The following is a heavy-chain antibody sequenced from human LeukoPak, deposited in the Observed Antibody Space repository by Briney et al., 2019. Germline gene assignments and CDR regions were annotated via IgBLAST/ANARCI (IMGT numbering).Heavy chain of an antibody. CDR1: GFSFSSYP. Sequence: PGGSLRLSCAASGFSFSSYPMHWVRQAPGKGLEWVALISFHGVNNYYADSVKGRFTISRDNSKKTLYLQMNSLKSEDTAVYYCARETRKVLGDYYHYGMDVWGQGTTVTVAS. D-gene: IGHD2/OR15-2a*01. CDR3: ARETRKVLGDYYHYGMDV. J-gene: IGHJ6*02. V-gene: IGHV3-30-3*01. CDR2: ISFHGVNN.